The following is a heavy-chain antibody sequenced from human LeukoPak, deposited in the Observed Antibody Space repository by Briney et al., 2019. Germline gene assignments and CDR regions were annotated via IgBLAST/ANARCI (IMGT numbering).Heavy chain of an antibody. CDR2: VNEDGTAK. CDR3: EAPATA. J-gene: IGHJ5*02. CDR1: GFTCSGCW. V-gene: IGHV3-7*01. Sequence: GGSLRLSCAVSGFTCSGCWMNWVRHAPGKGLEWVATVNEDGTAKFYVDSVKGRFTIFRDNTRSSLDLQMNRLTVEDTAMYYCEAPATAWGQGTLVTVSS.